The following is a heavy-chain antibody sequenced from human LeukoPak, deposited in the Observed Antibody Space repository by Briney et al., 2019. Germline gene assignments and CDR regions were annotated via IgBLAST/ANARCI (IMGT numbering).Heavy chain of an antibody. D-gene: IGHD2-2*01. CDR3: ARSDIVVVPAAIGAYYYMDV. CDR2: ISYDGSNK. Sequence: PGGSLRLSCAASGFTFSSYAMHWVRQAPGKGLEWVAVISYDGSNKYYADSVKGRFTISRDNSKNTLYLQMNSLRAEDTAVYYCARSDIVVVPAAIGAYYYMDVWGKGTTVTVSS. J-gene: IGHJ6*03. V-gene: IGHV3-30-3*01. CDR1: GFTFSSYA.